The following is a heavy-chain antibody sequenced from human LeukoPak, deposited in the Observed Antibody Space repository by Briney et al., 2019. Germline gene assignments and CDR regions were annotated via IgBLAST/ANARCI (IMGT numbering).Heavy chain of an antibody. Sequence: SVKVSCKASGGTFSSYAISWVRQAPGQGLELMGGIIPIFGTANYAQKFQGRVTITTDESTSTAYMELSSLRSEDTAVYYCARVTYYYDSSGHYYPMDYWGQGTLVTVSS. V-gene: IGHV1-69*05. CDR3: ARVTYYYDSSGHYYPMDY. CDR2: IIPIFGTA. J-gene: IGHJ4*02. CDR1: GGTFSSYA. D-gene: IGHD3-22*01.